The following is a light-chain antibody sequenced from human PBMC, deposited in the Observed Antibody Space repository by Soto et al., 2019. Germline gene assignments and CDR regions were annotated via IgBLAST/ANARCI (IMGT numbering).Light chain of an antibody. J-gene: IGKJ3*01. CDR2: GAS. CDR1: QSVNSN. Sequence: EIMMTQSPVTLSVSPGARATLSCRASQSVNSNLAWYQQKPGQAPRLLIYGASTRATGIPASFIGNGSGTEFTLTASGLQPDDFAVYECHQYNNLPFTFGPGTKVDIK. CDR3: HQYNNLPFT. V-gene: IGKV3-15*01.